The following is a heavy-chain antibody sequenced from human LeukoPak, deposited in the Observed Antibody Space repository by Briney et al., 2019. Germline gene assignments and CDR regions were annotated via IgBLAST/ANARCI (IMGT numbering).Heavy chain of an antibody. CDR3: ARFPHRDYYYYYGMDV. Sequence: PLETLSLTCAVYGGSFSGYYWSWIRQPPGKGLEWIGEINHSGSTNYNPSLKSRVTISVDTSKNQFSLKLSSVTAADTAVYYCARFPHRDYYYYYGMDVWGQGTTVTVSS. J-gene: IGHJ6*02. V-gene: IGHV4-34*01. CDR1: GGSFSGYY. CDR2: INHSGST.